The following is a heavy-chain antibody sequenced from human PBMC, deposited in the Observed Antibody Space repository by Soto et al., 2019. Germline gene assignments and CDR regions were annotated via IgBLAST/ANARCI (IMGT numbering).Heavy chain of an antibody. CDR1: GFTFSSYG. Sequence: QVQLVESGGGVVQPGRSLRLSCAASGFTFSSYGMHWVRQAPGKGLEWVAVISYDGSNKYYADSVKGRFTISRDNSKNTLYLQMNSLRAEDTAVYYCAKGEYYDSSGYHDYWGQGTLVTVSS. CDR2: ISYDGSNK. D-gene: IGHD3-22*01. CDR3: AKGEYYDSSGYHDY. J-gene: IGHJ4*02. V-gene: IGHV3-30*18.